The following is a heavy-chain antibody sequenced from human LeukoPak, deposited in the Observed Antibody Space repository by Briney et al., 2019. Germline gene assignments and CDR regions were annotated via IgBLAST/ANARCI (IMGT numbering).Heavy chain of an antibody. CDR1: GCTFNDYA. CDR3: AKEGSGWSTFDY. V-gene: IGHV3-9*03. D-gene: IGHD6-13*01. Sequence: PGRSLRLSCATSGCTFNDYAMYWVRQAPGKGLEWVSGISWNSRSIAYADSVKGRFTISRDNAKNSLYLQMNSLRAEDMALYYCAKEGSGWSTFDYWGQGTLVTVSS. CDR2: ISWNSRSI. J-gene: IGHJ4*02.